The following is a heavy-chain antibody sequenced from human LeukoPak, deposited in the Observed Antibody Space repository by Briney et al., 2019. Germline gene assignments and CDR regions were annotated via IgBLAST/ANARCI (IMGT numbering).Heavy chain of an antibody. D-gene: IGHD3-22*01. V-gene: IGHV4-61*02. Sequence: SQTLSLTCTVSGGSISSGSYCWSWIRQPAGKGLEWIGGIYTSGSTNYDPSLKSRVTISVDTSRNQFSLKLSSVTAAYTAVYYCARAYSSGYYPPENFYNSWGQGTLVTGSS. J-gene: IGHJ4*02. CDR3: ARAYSSGYYPPENFYNS. CDR1: GGSISSGSYC. CDR2: IYTSGST.